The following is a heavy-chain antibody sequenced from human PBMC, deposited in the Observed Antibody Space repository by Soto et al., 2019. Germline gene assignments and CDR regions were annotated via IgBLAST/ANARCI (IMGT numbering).Heavy chain of an antibody. V-gene: IGHV6-1*01. Sequence: QTLSLTCAISGDSVSSNSAGLNWIRQTPSRGLEWLGRTYYRSKWYFNYAVSVESRITINPDTSKNQFSLQLSSVTPDDTAVYYCARGSWDDVSGHYYMDVWGKGTTVTVSS. CDR2: TYYRSKWYF. CDR1: GDSVSSNSAG. J-gene: IGHJ6*03. D-gene: IGHD1-1*01. CDR3: ARGSWDDVSGHYYMDV.